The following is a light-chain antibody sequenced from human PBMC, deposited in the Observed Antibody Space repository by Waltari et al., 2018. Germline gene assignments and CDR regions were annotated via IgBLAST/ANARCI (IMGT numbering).Light chain of an antibody. CDR2: DAS. CDR3: QKYNSWPYT. V-gene: IGKV3-15*01. Sequence: EIVMTQSPATLSVSPGERAILSCSASQSISNKLAWYQQKPGQAPRLLIYDASTRATGIPATFSGSGSGTEFTLTISSLQSEDFVVYYCQKYNSWPYTFGQGTKLEIK. J-gene: IGKJ2*01. CDR1: QSISNK.